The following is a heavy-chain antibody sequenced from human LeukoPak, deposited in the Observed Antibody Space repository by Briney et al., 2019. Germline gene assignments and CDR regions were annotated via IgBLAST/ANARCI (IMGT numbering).Heavy chain of an antibody. CDR1: GSNVSSNY. J-gene: IGHJ5*02. CDR3: ATDGAGFDT. V-gene: IGHV3-11*01. Sequence: GGSLRLSCAASGSNVSSNYMSWVRQAPGKGLEWLSYINIGGTNTHYADSVKGRFTISRDNAKKSLYLEMNNLRAEDTAVYYCATDGAGFDTWGQGVLVTVSS. CDR2: INIGGTNT.